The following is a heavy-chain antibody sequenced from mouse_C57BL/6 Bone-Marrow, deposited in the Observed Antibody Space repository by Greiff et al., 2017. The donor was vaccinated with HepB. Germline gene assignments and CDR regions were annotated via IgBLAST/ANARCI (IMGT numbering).Heavy chain of an antibody. Sequence: QVTLKESGPGILQSSQTLSLTCSFSGFSLSTSGMGVSWIRQPSGKGLEWLAHIYWDDDKRYNPSLKSRLTISKDTSRNQVFLKITSVDTADTATYYCARRLRWYFDVWGTGTTVTVSS. CDR3: ARRLRWYFDV. V-gene: IGHV8-12*01. CDR2: IYWDDDK. CDR1: GFSLSTSGMG. D-gene: IGHD2-2*01. J-gene: IGHJ1*03.